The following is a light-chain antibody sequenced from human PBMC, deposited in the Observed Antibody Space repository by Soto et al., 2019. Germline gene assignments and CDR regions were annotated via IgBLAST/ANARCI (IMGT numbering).Light chain of an antibody. CDR2: DVS. CDR3: SSYATSSTLEWV. Sequence: QSALTQPASVSGSPGQSITISCTGASSDVGDYNYVSWYQHHPGKAPKLVIYDVSSRPSGVSGRFSGSKSGNTASLTISGLQAEDEADYYCSSYATSSTLEWVFGGGTKLTV. CDR1: SSDVGDYNY. V-gene: IGLV2-14*03. J-gene: IGLJ3*02.